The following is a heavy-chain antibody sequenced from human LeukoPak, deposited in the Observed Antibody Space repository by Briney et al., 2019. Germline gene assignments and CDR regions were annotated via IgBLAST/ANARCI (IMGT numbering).Heavy chain of an antibody. CDR2: INPSGNSA. Sequence: ASVKVSCKTSGYTFTSYSLHWVRQAPGQGLEWMGIINPSGNSAGYAQKFQGRVTMTRDMSASTVYMELSSLRFEDTAVYYCTREPTGGWLQLEPNFDYWGQGTLVTVSS. D-gene: IGHD5-24*01. J-gene: IGHJ4*02. CDR1: GYTFTSYS. CDR3: TREPTGGWLQLEPNFDY. V-gene: IGHV1-46*03.